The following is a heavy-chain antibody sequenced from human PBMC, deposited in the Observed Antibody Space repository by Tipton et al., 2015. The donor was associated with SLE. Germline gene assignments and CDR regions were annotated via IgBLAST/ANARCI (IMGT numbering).Heavy chain of an antibody. Sequence: TLSLTCTVSGGSINSYYWTWVRQPAGKGLEWIGRIYSSGSTIYNPSLKSRLTLSLDMSNSQFSLRVRSVTAADTAVYYCARGGGSYYDYWGQGTLVTVSS. V-gene: IGHV4-4*07. CDR3: ARGGGSYYDY. J-gene: IGHJ4*02. D-gene: IGHD1-26*01. CDR1: GGSINSYY. CDR2: IYSSGST.